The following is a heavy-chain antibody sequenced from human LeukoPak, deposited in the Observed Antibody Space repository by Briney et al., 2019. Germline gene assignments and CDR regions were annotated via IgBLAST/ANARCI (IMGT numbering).Heavy chain of an antibody. CDR3: ARDALDIVVVVAALDASDAFDI. CDR2: ISAYNGNT. D-gene: IGHD2-15*01. J-gene: IGHJ3*02. CDR1: GYTFTRYG. V-gene: IGHV1-18*01. Sequence: ASVKVSCKASGYTFTRYGISWVRQAPGQGLEWMGWISAYNGNTNYAQKLQGRVTMTTDTSTSTAYMELRSLRSDDTAVYYCARDALDIVVVVAALDASDAFDIWGQGTMVTVTS.